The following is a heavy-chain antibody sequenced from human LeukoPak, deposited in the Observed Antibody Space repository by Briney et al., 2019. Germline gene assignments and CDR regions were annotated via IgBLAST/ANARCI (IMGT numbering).Heavy chain of an antibody. V-gene: IGHV4-59*01. Sequence: SETLSLTCTVSGDSIINYYCSWIRQTPGNGLEWIGFIYYTGSTSYNPSLKSRVTMSVDRSKNLFSLNLSSVTAADTAVCYCARRASSYYFDNWSQGTLVTVSS. D-gene: IGHD3-16*02. CDR1: GDSIINYY. CDR3: ARRASSYYFDN. CDR2: IYYTGST. J-gene: IGHJ4*02.